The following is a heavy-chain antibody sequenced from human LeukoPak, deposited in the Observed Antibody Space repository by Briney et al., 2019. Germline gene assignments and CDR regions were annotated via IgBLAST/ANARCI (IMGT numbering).Heavy chain of an antibody. CDR1: GYTFTNYA. CDR3: ASSGIAVALDY. Sequence: ASVKVSCKASGYTFTNYAMNWVRQAPGQGLEWMGWINTNTGNPTYAQGFTGRFVFSLDTSVSTAYLQISSLKAEDTAVYYCASSGIAVALDYWGQGTLVTVSS. CDR2: INTNTGNP. J-gene: IGHJ4*02. V-gene: IGHV7-4-1*02. D-gene: IGHD6-19*01.